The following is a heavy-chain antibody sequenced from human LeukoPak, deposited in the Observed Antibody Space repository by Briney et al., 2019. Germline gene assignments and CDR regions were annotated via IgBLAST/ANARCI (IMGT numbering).Heavy chain of an antibody. CDR1: GFTFGDYA. CDR3: TRDREVGRYYYYYYYMDV. V-gene: IGHV3-49*03. Sequence: GGSLRLSCTASGFTFGDYAMSWFRQAPGKGLEWVGFIRSKAYGGTTEYAASVKGRFTISRDDSKSIAYLQMNSLKTEDTAVYYCTRDREVGRYYYYYYYMDVWGKGTTVTVSS. J-gene: IGHJ6*03. D-gene: IGHD2-2*01. CDR2: IRSKAYGGTT.